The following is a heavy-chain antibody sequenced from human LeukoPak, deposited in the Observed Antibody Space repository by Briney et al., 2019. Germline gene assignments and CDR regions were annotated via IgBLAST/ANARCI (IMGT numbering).Heavy chain of an antibody. D-gene: IGHD6-13*01. CDR3: ATDLGSSRPNF. V-gene: IGHV3-7*01. CDR2: IKQDGSEK. CDR1: GFSFSTYW. Sequence: PRGSLRLSCAASGFSFSTYWMSWVRQAPGKGLEWVANIKQDGSEKYYVDSAKGRFTISRDNAKNSLYLQMNSLRAEDTAVYYCATDLGSSRPNFWGQGILVTVSS. J-gene: IGHJ4*02.